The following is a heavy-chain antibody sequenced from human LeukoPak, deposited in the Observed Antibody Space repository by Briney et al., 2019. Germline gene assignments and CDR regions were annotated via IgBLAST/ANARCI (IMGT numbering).Heavy chain of an antibody. V-gene: IGHV4-59*01. D-gene: IGHD5-24*01. CDR2: IYYSGST. CDR3: ARADGYYYGMDV. Sequence: SETLSLTCTVSGGSISSYYWSWIRQPPGKGLEWIGYIYYSGSTNYSPSLKSRVTISEDTSKNQLSLKLSSVTAADTAVYYCARADGYYYGMDVWGQGTTVTVSS. J-gene: IGHJ6*02. CDR1: GGSISSYY.